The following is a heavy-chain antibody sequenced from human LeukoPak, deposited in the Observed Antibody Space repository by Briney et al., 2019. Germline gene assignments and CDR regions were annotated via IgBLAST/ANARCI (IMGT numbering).Heavy chain of an antibody. Sequence: GGSLRLSCAASGFSFDDYAMHWVRQVPGKGLEWVSGISWNSGTIGYADSVKGRFTISRDNAKNSLYLQMNSLRVEDTAVYYCATDHDILTGYSTDLGYWGQGTLVTVSS. J-gene: IGHJ4*02. CDR1: GFSFDDYA. D-gene: IGHD3-9*01. CDR3: ATDHDILTGYSTDLGY. V-gene: IGHV3-9*01. CDR2: ISWNSGTI.